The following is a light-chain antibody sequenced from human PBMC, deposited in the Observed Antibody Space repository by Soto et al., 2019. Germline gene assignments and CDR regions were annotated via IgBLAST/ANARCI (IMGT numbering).Light chain of an antibody. V-gene: IGLV2-14*01. CDR3: SSYTSSSTL. CDR2: EVS. CDR1: GNDVGAYNY. J-gene: IGLJ1*01. Sequence: QSALTQPRSVSGSPGQSVTISCTGTGNDVGAYNYVSWYQQHPGKAPKLMIYEVSNRPSGVSNRFSGSKSGNTASLTISGLQAEDEADYYCSSYTSSSTLFGTGTKLTVL.